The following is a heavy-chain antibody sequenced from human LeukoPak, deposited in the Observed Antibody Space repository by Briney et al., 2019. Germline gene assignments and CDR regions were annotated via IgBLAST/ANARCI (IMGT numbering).Heavy chain of an antibody. CDR3: AKFDRTATYFDY. CDR2: SSGGDGST. J-gene: IGHJ4*02. V-gene: IGHV3-23*01. CDR1: GFTFSTYA. Sequence: GGSLRLSCAASGFTFSTYAMGWVRQAPGKGLEWVSASSGGDGSTFNADSVKGRFTSSRDYSKNTLYLQMDTLRAEDTAVYYCAKFDRTATYFDYWGQGTLVIVSS. D-gene: IGHD2-21*02.